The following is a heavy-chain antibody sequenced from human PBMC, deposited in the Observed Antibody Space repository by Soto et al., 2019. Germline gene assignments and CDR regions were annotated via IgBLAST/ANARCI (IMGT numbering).Heavy chain of an antibody. Sequence: SETLSLTCSFSGDSVTSHYFTWIRQSPEKGLEWIGYMHYTGFSHYNPSLKSRLTISVDTSKNQFTLQLSSVTAADTAVYYCARGQRITMVRGVISLDYWGQGTLVTVSS. CDR2: MHYTGFS. J-gene: IGHJ4*02. D-gene: IGHD3-10*01. CDR1: GDSVTSHY. V-gene: IGHV4-59*02. CDR3: ARGQRITMVRGVISLDY.